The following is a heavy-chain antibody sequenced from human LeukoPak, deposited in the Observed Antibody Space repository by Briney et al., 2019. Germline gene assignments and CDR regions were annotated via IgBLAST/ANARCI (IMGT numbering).Heavy chain of an antibody. CDR3: ARGHTFWKKDV. CDR2: IFPMFGIP. Sequence: SVKVSCKASGGTFSNYAFSWVRQAPGHGLEWMGGIFPMFGIPNYAQKVQEVQGRVTITADESTSTAYMEVSGLRSEDTAVYYCARGHTFWKKDVWGKGTTVTVSA. J-gene: IGHJ6*04. D-gene: IGHD3-3*01. V-gene: IGHV1-69*13. CDR1: GGTFSNYA.